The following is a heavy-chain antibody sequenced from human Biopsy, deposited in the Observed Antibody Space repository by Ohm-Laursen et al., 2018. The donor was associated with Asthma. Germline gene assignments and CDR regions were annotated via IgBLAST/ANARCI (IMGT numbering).Heavy chain of an antibody. CDR2: LIPVLGTP. V-gene: IGHV1-69*01. CDR3: ARGYSGSDRIVYYYSGLEV. CDR1: GDSFSNYA. Sequence: SSVKVSCKASGDSFSNYAISWVRQAPGQGLEWMGGLIPVLGTPDHAQMFEGRVTITADESTSTAYMELSSLSSEDTAVYYCARGYSGSDRIVYYYSGLEVWGQGTMVIVSS. J-gene: IGHJ6*02. D-gene: IGHD5-12*01.